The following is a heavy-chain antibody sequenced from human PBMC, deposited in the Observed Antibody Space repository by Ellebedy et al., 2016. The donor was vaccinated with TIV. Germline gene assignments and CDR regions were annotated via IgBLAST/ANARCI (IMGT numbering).Heavy chain of an antibody. Sequence: GGSLTLSXEGSGFTFSGYWMTWVRQAPGKGLEWVANIKEDGSEKYYVDSVKGRFTISRDNGKNSLYLQMNSLRAEDTAVYYCAVTVSTWECWGQGTLVTVSS. CDR1: GFTFSGYW. J-gene: IGHJ4*02. CDR2: IKEDGSEK. D-gene: IGHD4-17*01. V-gene: IGHV3-7*01. CDR3: AVTVSTWEC.